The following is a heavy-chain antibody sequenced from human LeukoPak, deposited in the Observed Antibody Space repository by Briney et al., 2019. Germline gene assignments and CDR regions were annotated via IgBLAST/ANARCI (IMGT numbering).Heavy chain of an antibody. D-gene: IGHD6-13*01. CDR3: ARDRKSSSWYGGSASFDY. CDR1: GYTFTSYD. J-gene: IGHJ4*02. V-gene: IGHV1-18*01. CDR2: ISAYNGNT. Sequence: ASVKVSCKASGYTFTSYDINWVRQATGQGLEWMGWISAYNGNTNYAQKLQGRVTMTTDTSTSTAYMELRSLRSDDTAVYYCARDRKSSSWYGGSASFDYWGQGTLVTVSS.